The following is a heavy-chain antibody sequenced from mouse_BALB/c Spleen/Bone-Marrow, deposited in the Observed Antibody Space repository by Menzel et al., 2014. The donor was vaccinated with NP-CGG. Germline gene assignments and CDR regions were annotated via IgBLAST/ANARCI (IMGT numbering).Heavy chain of an antibody. CDR3: ARWEYYAMDY. D-gene: IGHD4-1*01. V-gene: IGHV14-3*02. CDR1: GFNIKDTY. J-gene: IGHJ4*01. CDR2: VDPANGNT. Sequence: EVQLQQSGAELVKPGASVKLSCTASGFNIKDTYMHWVKQRPEQGLEWIGRVDPANGNTKYDPKFQGKATITANTSSNTAYLQLSSLTSEDTAVYYCARWEYYAMDYWGQGTSVTVSS.